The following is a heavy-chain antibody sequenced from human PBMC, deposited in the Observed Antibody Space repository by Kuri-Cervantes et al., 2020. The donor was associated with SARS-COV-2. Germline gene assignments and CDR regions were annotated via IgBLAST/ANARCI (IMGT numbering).Heavy chain of an antibody. V-gene: IGHV4-31*03. J-gene: IGHJ3*02. CDR1: GGSISSGGYY. D-gene: IGHD3-22*01. CDR2: IYYSGST. Sequence: LRLSCTVSGGSISSGGYYWSWIRQHPGKGLEWIGYIYYSGSTYYNPSLKSRVTISVDTSKNQFSLKLSSVTAADTAVYYCARARSITMIVVVIDAFDIWGQGTMVTVSS. CDR3: ARARSITMIVVVIDAFDI.